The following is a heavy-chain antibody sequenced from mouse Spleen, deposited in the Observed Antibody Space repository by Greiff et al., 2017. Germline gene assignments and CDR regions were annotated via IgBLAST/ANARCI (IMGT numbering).Heavy chain of an antibody. CDR2: IYPGDGDT. Sequence: VQLQQSGPELVKPGASVKISCKASGYAFSSSWMNWVKQRPGKGLEWIGRIYPGDGDTNYNGKFKGKATLTADKSSSTAYMQLSSLTSEDSAVYFCARWRFDYGSSYDYWGQGTTLTVSS. CDR3: ARWRFDYGSSYDY. V-gene: IGHV1-82*01. CDR1: GYAFSSSW. D-gene: IGHD1-1*01. J-gene: IGHJ2*01.